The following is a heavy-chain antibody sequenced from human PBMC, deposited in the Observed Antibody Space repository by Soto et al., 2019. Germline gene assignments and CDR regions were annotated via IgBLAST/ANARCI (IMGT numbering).Heavy chain of an antibody. CDR3: ARAGIVVVPAALRDMSAFDI. CDR1: GDSMNNADYF. CDR2: ISYSGNT. V-gene: IGHV4-30-4*01. J-gene: IGHJ3*02. D-gene: IGHD2-2*01. Sequence: SETLSLTCSVSGDSMNNADYFCTWIRQPPGKGLQWIGYISYSGNTFYNPSLKTRLTMSVDTSKNQFSVRLRSVTAADTAVYYCARAGIVVVPAALRDMSAFDIWGQGTMVTVSS.